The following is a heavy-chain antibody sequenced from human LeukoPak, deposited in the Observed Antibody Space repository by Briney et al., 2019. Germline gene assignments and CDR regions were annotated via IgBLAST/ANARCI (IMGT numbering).Heavy chain of an antibody. V-gene: IGHV3-15*05. CDR3: AAGIAFDI. CDR2: IKSKANGETI. CDR1: GFTFSNAW. J-gene: IGHJ3*02. Sequence: PGGSLRLSCAGSGFTFSNAWMSWVRQAPGKGLEWVARIKSKANGETIDYAAPVKGAFTISRDDSQDTVHLLMNNMKTEDTAVYYCAAGIAFDIWGQGTVVTVSS. D-gene: IGHD1-14*01.